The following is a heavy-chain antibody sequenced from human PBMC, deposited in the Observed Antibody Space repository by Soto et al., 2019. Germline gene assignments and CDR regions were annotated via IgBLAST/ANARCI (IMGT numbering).Heavy chain of an antibody. CDR3: AKGRGYSYGPFDY. D-gene: IGHD5-18*01. CDR2: IGGSGGNT. Sequence: GGSLRLSCAASRFTFTSYAMSWVRQAPGKGLEWISAIGGSGGNTYYADSVKGRFTISRDNSKNTLYLQMNTLRAEDTAVYYYAKGRGYSYGPFDYWGQGTLVTVSS. V-gene: IGHV3-23*01. J-gene: IGHJ4*02. CDR1: RFTFTSYA.